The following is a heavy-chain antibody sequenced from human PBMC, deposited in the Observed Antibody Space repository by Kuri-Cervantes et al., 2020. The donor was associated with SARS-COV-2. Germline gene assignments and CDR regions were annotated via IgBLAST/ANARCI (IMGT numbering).Heavy chain of an antibody. Sequence: GGSLRLSCAAYGFTFSYYWMSWGRLAPGKGLEWVANINQDGSEKYYVGSVKGRFTIPRDHAKNSLYLKMNSLRTEDTPVYYCARDGWGSTSHKWFDPWGQGTLVTVSS. CDR1: GFTFSYYW. CDR3: ARDGWGSTSHKWFDP. J-gene: IGHJ5*02. CDR2: INQDGSEK. V-gene: IGHV3-7*04. D-gene: IGHD2-2*01.